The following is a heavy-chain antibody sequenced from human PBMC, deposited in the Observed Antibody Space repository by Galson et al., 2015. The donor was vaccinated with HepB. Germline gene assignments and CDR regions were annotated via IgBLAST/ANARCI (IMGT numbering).Heavy chain of an antibody. Sequence: SLRLSCAVSGFIVGSNYMSWVRQAPGKGLEWVSIIYSGGSTYYTDSVKGPFTISRDNSKNTLYLQMNSLRGEDTALYYCARGSPYHYDTTGYFPQYFDFWGQGTLVTVSS. CDR3: ARGSPYHYDTTGYFPQYFDF. V-gene: IGHV3-53*01. CDR1: GFIVGSNY. D-gene: IGHD3-22*01. CDR2: IYSGGST. J-gene: IGHJ4*02.